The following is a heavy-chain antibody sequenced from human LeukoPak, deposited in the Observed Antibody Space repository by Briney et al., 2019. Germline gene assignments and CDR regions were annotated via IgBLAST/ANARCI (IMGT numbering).Heavy chain of an antibody. D-gene: IGHD3-9*01. CDR1: GFPFTTYW. CDR3: AKLPYFAYFDY. CDR2: IKQDGSEK. J-gene: IGHJ4*02. Sequence: GGSLRLSCAASGFPFTTYWMSWVRQAPGRGLEWVANIKQDGSEKYYVDSVKGRFTISRDNAKNSLHLQMNSLRAEDTAVYHCAKLPYFAYFDYWGQGTLVSVSS. V-gene: IGHV3-7*05.